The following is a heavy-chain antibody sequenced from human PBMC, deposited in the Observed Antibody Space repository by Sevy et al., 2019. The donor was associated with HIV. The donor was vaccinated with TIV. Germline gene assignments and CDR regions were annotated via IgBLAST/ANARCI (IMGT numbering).Heavy chain of an antibody. D-gene: IGHD1-20*01. V-gene: IGHV1-69*13. Sequence: ASVKVSCKASGGTFSSYAISWVRQAPGQGLAWMGGIIPIFGTANYAQKFQGRVTITADESTSTAYMELSSLRSEDTAVYYCARGITGTTAPYGMDVWGQGTTVTVSS. J-gene: IGHJ6*02. CDR1: GGTFSSYA. CDR3: ARGITGTTAPYGMDV. CDR2: IIPIFGTA.